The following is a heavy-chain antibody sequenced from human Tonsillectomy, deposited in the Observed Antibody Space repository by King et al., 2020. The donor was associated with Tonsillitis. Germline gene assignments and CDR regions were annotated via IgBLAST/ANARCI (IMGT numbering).Heavy chain of an antibody. CDR2: IYSSGTT. V-gene: IGHV4-30-4*07. J-gene: IGHJ3*02. D-gene: IGHD3-22*01. CDR3: ARAGGSGYYHGWGGAFDI. Sequence: VQLQESGPGLVKPSQTLSLTCAFSGGSIRTGIYSWSWIRQPPGKGLEWIGYIYSSGTTYYNPSLKSRVTISVDTSKNQFSLKLSSVTAADTAVYYCARAGGSGYYHGWGGAFDIWGQGTMVTVSS. CDR1: GGSIRTGIYS.